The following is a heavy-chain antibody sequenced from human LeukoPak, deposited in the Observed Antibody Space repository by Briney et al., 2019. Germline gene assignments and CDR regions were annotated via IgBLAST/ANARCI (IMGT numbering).Heavy chain of an antibody. CDR3: ARWDGYSSSPDY. J-gene: IGHJ4*02. CDR1: GYTFTGFY. CDR2: INPNSADT. V-gene: IGHV1-2*02. Sequence: ASVKVSCKASGYTFTGFYMHWVRPAPGQGLEWMGWINPNSADTDYAQKFLGRVTMTRDMSISTIYMELTRLRSDDTALYYCARWDGYSSSPDYWGQGTLVTVSS. D-gene: IGHD6-13*01.